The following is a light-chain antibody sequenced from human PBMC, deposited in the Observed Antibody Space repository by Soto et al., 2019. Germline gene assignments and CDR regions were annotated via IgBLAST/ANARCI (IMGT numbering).Light chain of an antibody. CDR1: SGNIASKY. CDR2: EYY. Sequence: NFMLTQPHSVSESPGKTVTISCTRSSGNIASKYVQWYQQRPGSAPSTVIYEYYERPSGVPDRFSGAIDSSSNSASLPISGLKTEDEADYYCQSYDNYNVVFGGGTKLTVL. J-gene: IGLJ2*01. V-gene: IGLV6-57*04. CDR3: QSYDNYNVV.